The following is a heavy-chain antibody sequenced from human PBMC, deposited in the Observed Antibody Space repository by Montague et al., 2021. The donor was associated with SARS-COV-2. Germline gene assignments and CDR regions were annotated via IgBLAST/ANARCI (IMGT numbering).Heavy chain of an antibody. J-gene: IGHJ4*02. CDR2: IYHPGTT. D-gene: IGHD2-15*01. CDR1: GGSIISPMYY. CDR3: ARRSSGGARYDF. Sequence: SETLSLTCTVSGGSIISPMYYWGWIRQSPGEQLEWIGSIYHPGTTYYNPSLKSRVTISIDTSKNQFHLALTSATAADTAVYYCARRSSGGARYDFWGQGTLVAVS. V-gene: IGHV4-39*01.